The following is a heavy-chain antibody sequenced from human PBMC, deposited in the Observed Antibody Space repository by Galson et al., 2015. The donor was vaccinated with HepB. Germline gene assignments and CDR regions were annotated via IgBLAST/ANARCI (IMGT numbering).Heavy chain of an antibody. CDR3: AKQNEYYSDY. V-gene: IGHV3-23*01. CDR2: FTGGGRGT. Sequence: SLRLSCAASGFMFSTYAMSWVRQAPGKGLEWVASFTGGGRGTSYADSVKGRFSISRDNSKNTLYLQMNTLRAEDTAIYYCAKQNEYYSDYWGQGALVTVFS. J-gene: IGHJ4*02. CDR1: GFMFSTYA.